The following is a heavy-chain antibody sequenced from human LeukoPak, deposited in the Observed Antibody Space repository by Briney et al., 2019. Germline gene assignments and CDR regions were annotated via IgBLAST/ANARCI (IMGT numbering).Heavy chain of an antibody. J-gene: IGHJ5*02. V-gene: IGHV4-34*01. CDR1: GGSFGGYY. Sequence: PSETLSLTCAVYGGSFGGYYWSWIRQPPGKGLEWIGEINHSGSTNYNPSLKSRVTISVDTSKNQFSLKLSSVTAADTAVYYCASKGITIFGVVSNWFDPWGQGTLVTVSS. D-gene: IGHD3-3*01. CDR2: INHSGST. CDR3: ASKGITIFGVVSNWFDP.